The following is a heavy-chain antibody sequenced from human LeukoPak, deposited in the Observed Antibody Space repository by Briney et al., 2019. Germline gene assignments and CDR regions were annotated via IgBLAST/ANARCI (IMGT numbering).Heavy chain of an antibody. CDR2: IAASGGST. CDR3: ASRVADETYLGVFDY. CDR1: GLTFSRHA. V-gene: IGHV3-23*01. D-gene: IGHD2-8*01. Sequence: QPGGSLRLSCVASGLTFSRHAMTWVRQTPGKGLEWVSGIAASGGSTYYTDSVKGRFTISRDNSKSTLYLEMDNLRVEDTAIYYCASRVADETYLGVFDYWGQGTLVTVSS. J-gene: IGHJ4*02.